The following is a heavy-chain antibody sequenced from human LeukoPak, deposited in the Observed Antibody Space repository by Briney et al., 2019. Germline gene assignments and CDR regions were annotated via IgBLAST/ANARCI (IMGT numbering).Heavy chain of an antibody. CDR1: GFTFSSYG. J-gene: IGHJ4*02. V-gene: IGHV3-30*02. CDR2: IRYDGSNK. Sequence: PGGSLRLSCAASGFTFSSYGMHWVRQAPGKGLEWVAFIRYDGSNKYYADSVKGRFTISRDNSKNTLYLQMNSLRPEDSAVHYCAKDGRGSGYFPDYWGQGTLVTVSP. D-gene: IGHD3-22*01. CDR3: AKDGRGSGYFPDY.